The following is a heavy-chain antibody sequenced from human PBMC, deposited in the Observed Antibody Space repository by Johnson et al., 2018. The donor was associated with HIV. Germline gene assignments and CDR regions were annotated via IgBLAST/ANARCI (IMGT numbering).Heavy chain of an antibody. V-gene: IGHV3-25*05. J-gene: IGHJ3*02. CDR3: ARDGAGYNFWSDYRSDVFDI. CDR1: QFTFSRYN. CDR2: VNPNGGNT. Sequence: VQLVESGGGLAQPAWSPRLSCAASQFTFSRYNMNCVRQAPGNGLELVGQVNPNGGNTYYADSVKGRFTISRDNSKNTLYLQINSLRAEDTAVYYCARDGAGYNFWSDYRSDVFDIWGQGTVVTVSS. D-gene: IGHD3-3*01.